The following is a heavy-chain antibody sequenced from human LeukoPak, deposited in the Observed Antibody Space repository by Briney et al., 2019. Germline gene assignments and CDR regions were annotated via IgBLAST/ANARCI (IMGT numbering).Heavy chain of an antibody. D-gene: IGHD3-22*01. V-gene: IGHV3-48*01. Sequence: GGSLRLSCAASGFTFSSYSMTRVRQAPGKGLEWVSYISSSSSTIYYADSVKGRFTISRDNAKNSLYLQMNSLRAEDTAVYYCARVANGYNYYDSSGIDYWGQGTLVTVSS. J-gene: IGHJ4*02. CDR3: ARVANGYNYYDSSGIDY. CDR2: ISSSSSTI. CDR1: GFTFSSYS.